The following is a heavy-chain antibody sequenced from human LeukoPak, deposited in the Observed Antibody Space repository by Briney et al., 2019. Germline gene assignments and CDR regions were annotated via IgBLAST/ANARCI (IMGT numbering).Heavy chain of an antibody. CDR2: ISYDGSNK. V-gene: IGHV3-30*18. CDR3: AKSYRYSSGWYEPYFDY. Sequence: GGSLRLSCAASGFTFSSYGMHWVRQAPGKGLEWVAVISYDGSNKYYADSVKGRFTISRDNSKNTLYLQMNSLRAEDTAVYYCAKSYRYSSGWYEPYFDYWGQGTLVTVPS. CDR1: GFTFSSYG. D-gene: IGHD6-19*01. J-gene: IGHJ4*02.